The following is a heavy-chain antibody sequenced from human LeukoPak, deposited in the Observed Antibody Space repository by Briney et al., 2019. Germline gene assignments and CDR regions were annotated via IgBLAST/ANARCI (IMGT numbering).Heavy chain of an antibody. V-gene: IGHV3-23*01. CDR1: GFTFSSYS. J-gene: IGHJ4*02. CDR2: ISSSGGST. D-gene: IGHD2-15*01. Sequence: PGGSLRLSCAASGFTFSSYSMNWVRQAPGKGLEWVSAISSSGGSTYYADSVKGRFTISRDNSKNTLYLQMNSLRAEDTAGYYCANPYGSGGSCYSYCFYYWGQGNPVTVSS. CDR3: ANPYGSGGSCYSYCFYY.